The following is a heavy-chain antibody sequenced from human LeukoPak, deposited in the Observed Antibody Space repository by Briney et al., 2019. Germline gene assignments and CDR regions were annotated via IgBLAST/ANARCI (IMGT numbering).Heavy chain of an antibody. Sequence: GGSLRLSCAASGFTFSDYYMSWIRQAPGKGLEWVSYISSSGSTIYYADSVKGRFTISRDNAKNSLYLQMNSLRAEDTALYYCARSRSGSASWALQIFDNWGQGTLVTVSS. CDR2: ISSSGSTI. CDR1: GFTFSDYY. V-gene: IGHV3-11*01. J-gene: IGHJ4*02. CDR3: ARSRSGSASWALQIFDN. D-gene: IGHD2-2*01.